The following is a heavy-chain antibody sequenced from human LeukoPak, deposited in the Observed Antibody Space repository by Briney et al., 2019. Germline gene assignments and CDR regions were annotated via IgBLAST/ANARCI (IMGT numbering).Heavy chain of an antibody. V-gene: IGHV3-23*01. D-gene: IGHD6-13*01. Sequence: PGGSLRFSCAASGFTFSSYAMSWVRQAPGKGLEWVSAISGSGGSTYYADSVKGRFTISRDNSKNTLYLQMNSLRAEDTAVYYCAKYEGSSSKARGPFDYWGQGTLVTVSS. CDR2: ISGSGGST. CDR3: AKYEGSSSKARGPFDY. J-gene: IGHJ4*02. CDR1: GFTFSSYA.